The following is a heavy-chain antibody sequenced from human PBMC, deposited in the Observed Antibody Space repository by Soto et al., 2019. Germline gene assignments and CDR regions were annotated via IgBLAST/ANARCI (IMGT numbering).Heavy chain of an antibody. J-gene: IGHJ4*01. Sequence: SQTLSLTCAITGDSVSSNSAGWSWVRQSPSRGLEWLGRTYYRSKWYYEYAVSVRGRITINPDTSKNQYSLQLNSVTPEDAAVYFCARGEQYSGRIFDYWGQGTLVTVSS. CDR3: ARGEQYSGRIFDY. D-gene: IGHD1-26*01. CDR2: TYYRSKWYY. CDR1: GDSVSSNSAG. V-gene: IGHV6-1*01.